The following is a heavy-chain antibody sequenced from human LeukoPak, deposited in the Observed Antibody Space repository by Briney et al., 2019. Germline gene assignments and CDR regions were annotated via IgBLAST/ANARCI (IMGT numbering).Heavy chain of an antibody. Sequence: GGSVRLSCGASGFTLTNHCMRWVRQSTGKGLEWVANINQDGSEKFYVDSVKGRFTISRDNAKNALYLQMNSLRAEDTAVYYCAEGTTAWGQGTLVTVSS. V-gene: IGHV3-7*01. CDR3: AEGTTA. J-gene: IGHJ5*02. CDR1: GFTLTNHC. CDR2: INQDGSEK. D-gene: IGHD2/OR15-2a*01.